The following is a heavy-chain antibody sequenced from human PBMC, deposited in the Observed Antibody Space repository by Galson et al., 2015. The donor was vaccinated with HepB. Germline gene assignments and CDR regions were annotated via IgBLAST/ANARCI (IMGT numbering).Heavy chain of an antibody. D-gene: IGHD3-10*01. CDR2: INHSGST. J-gene: IGHJ6*02. CDR1: GGSFSGYY. V-gene: IGHV4-34*01. CDR3: ARDPVSGSGSYYLYYYYGMDV. Sequence: LSLTCAVYGGSFSGYYWSWIRQPPGKGLEWIGEINHSGSTNYNPSLKSRVTISVDTSKNQFSLKLSSVTAADTAVYYCARDPVSGSGSYYLYYYYGMDVWGQGTTVTVSS.